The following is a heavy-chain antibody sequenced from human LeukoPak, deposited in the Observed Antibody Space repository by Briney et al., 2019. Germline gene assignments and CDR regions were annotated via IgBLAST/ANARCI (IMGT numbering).Heavy chain of an antibody. V-gene: IGHV4-59*01. D-gene: IGHD2-15*01. J-gene: IGHJ4*02. Sequence: SETLSLTCTVSGGSISSYYWSWIRQPPEKGLEWIGYIYYSGSTNYNPSLKSRVTISVDTSKNQFSLKLSSVPAADTAVYYCARVPPRYCSGGSCPDYWGQGTLVTVSS. CDR1: GGSISSYY. CDR3: ARVPPRYCSGGSCPDY. CDR2: IYYSGST.